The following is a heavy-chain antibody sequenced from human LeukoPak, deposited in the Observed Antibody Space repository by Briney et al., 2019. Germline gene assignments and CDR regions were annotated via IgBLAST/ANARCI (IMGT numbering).Heavy chain of an antibody. CDR1: GFTFSSYG. CDR3: ARDLMMEGRYFNYYMDV. D-gene: IGHD2-8*01. V-gene: IGHV3-20*04. CDR2: ISWNGGYT. J-gene: IGHJ6*03. Sequence: GGSLRLSCAASGFTFSSYGMSWVRQAPGKGLEWVSGISWNGGYTHYADSVKGRFTISRDNAKNSLYLQMNSLRAEDTALYYCARDLMMEGRYFNYYMDVWGEGTTVTVSS.